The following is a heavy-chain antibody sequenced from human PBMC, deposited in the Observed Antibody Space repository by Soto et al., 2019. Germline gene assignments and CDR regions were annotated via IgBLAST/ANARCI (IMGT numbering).Heavy chain of an antibody. CDR1: GGTFSSYA. D-gene: IGHD1-26*01. J-gene: IGHJ3*02. Sequence: QVQLVQSGAEVKKPGSSVKVSCKASGGTFSSYAISWVRQAPGQGLEWMGGIIPIFGTTNYAQKFQGRVTITANESTSTAYMEMSSLRSKDTAVYYCARDSRAYSGSQRAFDIWGKGTMVTVS. V-gene: IGHV1-69*01. CDR2: IIPIFGTT. CDR3: ARDSRAYSGSQRAFDI.